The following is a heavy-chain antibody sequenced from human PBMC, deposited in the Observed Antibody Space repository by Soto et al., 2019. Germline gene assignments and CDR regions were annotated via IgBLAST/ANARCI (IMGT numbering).Heavy chain of an antibody. J-gene: IGHJ4*02. CDR3: AKDDDDYTFDY. D-gene: IGHD4-4*01. CDR2: ISRSGGTT. CDR1: GFTFSSYA. Sequence: GGSLRLSCAASGFTFSSYAMSWVRQAPGKGLEWVSGISRSGGTTYYADSVKGRFTISRDNSKNTLYLQMNSLRAEDTAVYYCAKDDDDYTFDYWGQGTLVTVSS. V-gene: IGHV3-23*01.